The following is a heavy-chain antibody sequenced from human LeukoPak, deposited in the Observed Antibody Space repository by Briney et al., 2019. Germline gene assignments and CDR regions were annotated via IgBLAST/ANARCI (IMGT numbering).Heavy chain of an antibody. CDR1: GGSFSGYY. Sequence: SETLSLTCAVYGGSFSGYYWSWIRQPPGKGLEWIGEINHSGSTNYNPSLKSRVTISVDTSKNQFSLKLSSVTAADTAVYYCARGVGYYDFWSGYSPSFDYWGQGTLVTVSS. V-gene: IGHV4-34*01. CDR3: ARGVGYYDFWSGYSPSFDY. J-gene: IGHJ4*02. D-gene: IGHD3-3*01. CDR2: INHSGST.